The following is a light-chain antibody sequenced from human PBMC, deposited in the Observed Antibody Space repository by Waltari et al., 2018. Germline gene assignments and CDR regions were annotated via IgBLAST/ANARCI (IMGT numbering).Light chain of an antibody. V-gene: IGKV1-33*01. CDR2: DAS. Sequence: DIQMTQSPSSLSASVGDRVTITCQASQDISNYLNWYQQKQGKAPKLLIYDASNLETGVPSRFSGSGSGTDFTFTISSLQPEDIATYYCQQYDNLPITFGQGTRLEIK. J-gene: IGKJ5*01. CDR1: QDISNY. CDR3: QQYDNLPIT.